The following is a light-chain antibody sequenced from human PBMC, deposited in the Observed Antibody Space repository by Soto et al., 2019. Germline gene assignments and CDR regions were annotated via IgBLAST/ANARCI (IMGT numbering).Light chain of an antibody. CDR2: DAS. J-gene: IGKJ5*01. V-gene: IGKV3-11*01. Sequence: EIVLTQSPATLSLSPGERATLSCRASQSVTNSLAWYQQKPGQAPRLLVYDASNRATGIPTRFSGSGSGTDFTLTISSLQPEDVAVYYCQQYYSTITFGQGTRLEI. CDR3: QQYYSTIT. CDR1: QSVTNS.